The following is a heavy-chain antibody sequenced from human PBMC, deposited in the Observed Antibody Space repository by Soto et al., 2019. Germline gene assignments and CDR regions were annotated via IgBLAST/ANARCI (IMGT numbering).Heavy chain of an antibody. Sequence: ASVKVSCKASGYIFTGYHIHCVRQAPGRGLEWMGWINPNSGDTEYAQNFQGRVTMTRDTSFNLVYMEMSGLMSDDTAVYYCARGARGTRGFDEMDIWGQGTTVTVSS. CDR3: ARGARGTRGFDEMDI. CDR1: GYIFTGYH. V-gene: IGHV1-2*02. D-gene: IGHD3-9*01. J-gene: IGHJ6*02. CDR2: INPNSGDT.